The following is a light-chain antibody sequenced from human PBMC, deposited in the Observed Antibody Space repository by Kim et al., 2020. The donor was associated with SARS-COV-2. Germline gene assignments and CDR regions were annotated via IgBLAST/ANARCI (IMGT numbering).Light chain of an antibody. CDR3: QSRDSGGNVV. Sequence: SSELTQDPAVSVALGQTVRITCQGDSLRSYYATWYQQKPRQAPLVFIFGRNNRPSGIPDRFSGSTSGNTASLTISGAQAEDEADFYCQSRDSGGNVVFGGGTQLTVL. J-gene: IGLJ2*01. V-gene: IGLV3-19*01. CDR1: SLRSYY. CDR2: GRN.